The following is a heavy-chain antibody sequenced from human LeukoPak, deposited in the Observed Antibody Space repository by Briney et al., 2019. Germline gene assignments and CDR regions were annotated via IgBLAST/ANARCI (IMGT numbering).Heavy chain of an antibody. J-gene: IGHJ4*02. Sequence: KPGGSLRLSCAASGFTFSSYSMNWVRQAPGKGLDWVSSISSSSSSIYYADSVKGRFTISRDNAKNSLSLQMNSLRAEDTAVYYCARGPYTDYWGQGTLVTVSS. D-gene: IGHD4-11*01. CDR2: ISSSSSSI. CDR1: GFTFSSYS. V-gene: IGHV3-21*01. CDR3: ARGPYTDY.